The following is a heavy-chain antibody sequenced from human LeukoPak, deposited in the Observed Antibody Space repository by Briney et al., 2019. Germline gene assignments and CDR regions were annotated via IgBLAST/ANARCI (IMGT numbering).Heavy chain of an antibody. Sequence: ASVKVSCKASGYTFTSYGISWVRQAPGQGLEWMGWISAYNGNTNYAQKFQGRVTITTDESTSTAYMELSSLRSEDTAVYYCARDPDCTNGVCLNPVGAFDIWGQGTMVTVSS. J-gene: IGHJ3*02. CDR2: ISAYNGNT. CDR3: ARDPDCTNGVCLNPVGAFDI. V-gene: IGHV1-18*01. D-gene: IGHD2-8*01. CDR1: GYTFTSYG.